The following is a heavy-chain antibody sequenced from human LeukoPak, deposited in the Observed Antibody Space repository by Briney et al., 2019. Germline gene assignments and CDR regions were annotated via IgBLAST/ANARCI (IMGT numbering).Heavy chain of an antibody. Sequence: TGGSLRLSCAASGFTFSSYSMNRVRQAPGKGLEWVSSISSSSSYIYYADSVKGRFTISRDNAKNSLYLQMNSLRAEDTAVYYCARATRDYGGNKNFDYWGQGTLVTVSS. CDR1: GFTFSSYS. V-gene: IGHV3-21*01. D-gene: IGHD4-23*01. CDR3: ARATRDYGGNKNFDY. J-gene: IGHJ4*02. CDR2: ISSSSSYI.